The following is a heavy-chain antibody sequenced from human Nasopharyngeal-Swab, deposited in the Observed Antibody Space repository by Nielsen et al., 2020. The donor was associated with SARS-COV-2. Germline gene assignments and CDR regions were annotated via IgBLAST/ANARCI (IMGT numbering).Heavy chain of an antibody. J-gene: IGHJ4*02. Sequence: SETLSLTCTVSGGSISSGGYYWSWIRQHPGKGLEWIGYIYYSGSTYYNPSLKSRVTISVDTSKNQFSLKLSSVTAADTAVYYCARVYDFWSGYDYWGQGTLVTVSS. CDR2: IYYSGST. CDR3: ARVYDFWSGYDY. D-gene: IGHD3-3*01. V-gene: IGHV4-31*03. CDR1: GGSISSGGYY.